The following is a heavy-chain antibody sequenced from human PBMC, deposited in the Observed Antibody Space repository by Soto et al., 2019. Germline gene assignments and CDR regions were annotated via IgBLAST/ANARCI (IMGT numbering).Heavy chain of an antibody. D-gene: IGHD6-19*01. V-gene: IGHV1-2*04. CDR2: INPNSGGT. Sequence: ASVKVSCKASGYTFTGYYMHWVRQAPGQGLEWMGWINPNSGGTNYAQKFQGWVTMTRDTSISTAYMELSRLRSDDTAVYYCARETLPGYSSGWYRYWGQGTLVTSPQ. J-gene: IGHJ4*02. CDR3: ARETLPGYSSGWYRY. CDR1: GYTFTGYY.